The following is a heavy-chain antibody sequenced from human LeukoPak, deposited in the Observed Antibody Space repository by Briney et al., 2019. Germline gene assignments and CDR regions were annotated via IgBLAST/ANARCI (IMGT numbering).Heavy chain of an antibody. J-gene: IGHJ3*02. Sequence: PGGSLRLSCAASGFTFSSYSMNWVRQAPGKGLEWVSSISSSSSYIYYADSVKGRFTISRDNAKNSLYLQMNSLRAEDTAVPYCARVERDAFDIWGQGTMVTVSS. D-gene: IGHD1-26*01. CDR2: ISSSSSYI. CDR1: GFTFSSYS. V-gene: IGHV3-21*01. CDR3: ARVERDAFDI.